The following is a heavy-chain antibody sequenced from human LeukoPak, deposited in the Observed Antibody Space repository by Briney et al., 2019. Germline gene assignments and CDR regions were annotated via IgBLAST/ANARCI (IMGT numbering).Heavy chain of an antibody. Sequence: SETLSLTCTVSGGSISSYWSWIRQPAGKGLEWIGRIYGSGTTTYNPSLKSRVSMSIDTSKNQFSLKLMSVTAADTAVYYCARDVKTGYCSGGSCYSAAWFDPWGQGTLVTVSS. CDR3: ARDVKTGYCSGGSCYSAAWFDP. CDR1: GGSISSY. J-gene: IGHJ5*02. V-gene: IGHV4-4*07. D-gene: IGHD2-15*01. CDR2: IYGSGTT.